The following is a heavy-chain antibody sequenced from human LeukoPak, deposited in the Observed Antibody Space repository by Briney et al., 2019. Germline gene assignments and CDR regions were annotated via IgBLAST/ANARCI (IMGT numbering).Heavy chain of an antibody. CDR3: ARDLSGPRVYFDY. J-gene: IGHJ4*02. V-gene: IGHV3-48*01. D-gene: IGHD1-26*01. Sequence: GGSLRLSCAASGFTFSSYSINWVRQAPGKGLEWVSYISGSGGTIYYSDSVKGRFTISRDNAKNSLYLQMNSLRGEDTAVYYCARDLSGPRVYFDYWGQGTLVTVSS. CDR2: ISGSGGTI. CDR1: GFTFSSYS.